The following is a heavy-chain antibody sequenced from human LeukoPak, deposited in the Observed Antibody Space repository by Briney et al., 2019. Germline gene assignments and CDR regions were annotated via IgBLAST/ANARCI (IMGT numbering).Heavy chain of an antibody. CDR1: GFTFSSYA. Sequence: GGSLRLSCAASGFTFSSYAMSWVRQAPGKGLEWVSAISGSGGSTYYADSVKGRFTISWANFKNTLYLQMNSLTAGDTAVYYCAKKWWELIAHFDYWGQGTLVTVSS. J-gene: IGHJ4*02. CDR3: AKKWWELIAHFDY. D-gene: IGHD1-26*01. V-gene: IGHV3-23*01. CDR2: ISGSGGST.